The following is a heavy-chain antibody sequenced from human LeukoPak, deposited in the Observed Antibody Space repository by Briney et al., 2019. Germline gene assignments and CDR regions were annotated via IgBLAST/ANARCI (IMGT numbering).Heavy chain of an antibody. D-gene: IGHD3-9*01. J-gene: IGHJ4*02. CDR1: GFTFSSYW. V-gene: IGHV3-23*01. Sequence: GGSLRLSCAASGFTFSSYWMSWVRQAPGKGLEWVSAISGSGGSTYYADSVKGRFTISRDNSKNTLYLQMSRLRADDTAIYYCAKTLYYDILPGYYVNWGQGILVTVSS. CDR3: AKTLYYDILPGYYVN. CDR2: ISGSGGST.